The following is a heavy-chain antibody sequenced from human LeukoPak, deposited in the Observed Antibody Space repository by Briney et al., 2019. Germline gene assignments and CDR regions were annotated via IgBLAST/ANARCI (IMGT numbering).Heavy chain of an antibody. J-gene: IGHJ4*02. CDR1: GFTVSSNY. V-gene: IGHV3-48*01. D-gene: IGHD1-26*01. CDR3: ARDGSYAVDY. CDR2: ISSSSSTI. Sequence: GGSLRLSCAASGFTVSSNYMSWVRQAPGKGLEWVSYISSSSSTIYYADSVKGRFTISRDNAKNSLYLQMNSLRAEDTAVYYCARDGSYAVDYWGQGTLVTVSS.